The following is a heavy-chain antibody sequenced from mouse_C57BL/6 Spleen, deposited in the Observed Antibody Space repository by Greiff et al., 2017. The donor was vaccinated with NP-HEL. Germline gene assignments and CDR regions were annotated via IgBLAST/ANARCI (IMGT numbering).Heavy chain of an antibody. CDR2: IWSGGST. Sequence: QVQLKESGPGLVQPSQSLSITCTVSGFSLTSYGVHWVRQPPGKGLEWLGVIWSGGSTDYNAAFISRLSISKDNSKSQVFFKMNSLQADDTAIYYCVGWFAYWGQGTLVTVSA. CDR3: VGWFAY. V-gene: IGHV2-4*01. CDR1: GFSLTSYG. J-gene: IGHJ3*01.